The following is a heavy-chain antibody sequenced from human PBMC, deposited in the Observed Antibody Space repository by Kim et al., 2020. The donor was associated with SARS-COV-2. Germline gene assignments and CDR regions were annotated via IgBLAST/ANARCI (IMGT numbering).Heavy chain of an antibody. D-gene: IGHD3-10*01. CDR3: ARGIARDGSYYYYGMDV. J-gene: IGHJ6*02. Sequence: SVKVSCKASGGTFSSYAISWVRQAPGQGLEWMGGIIPIFGTANYAQKFQGRVTITADESTSTAYMELSSLRSEDTAVYYCARGIARDGSYYYYGMDVWGQGTTVTVSS. CDR1: GGTFSSYA. CDR2: IIPIFGTA. V-gene: IGHV1-69*13.